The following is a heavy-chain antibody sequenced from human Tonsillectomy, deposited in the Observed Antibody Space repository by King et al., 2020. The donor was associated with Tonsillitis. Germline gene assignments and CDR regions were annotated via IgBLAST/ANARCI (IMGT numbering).Heavy chain of an antibody. J-gene: IGHJ5*02. CDR1: GFSLSNARLG. CDR2: IFSDDEK. D-gene: IGHD3-3*02. V-gene: IGHV2-26*01. Sequence: TLKESGPVLVKPTETLTLTCTVSGFSLSNARLGVSWIRQPPGKALEWLAHIFSDDEKSYNTSLKSRLTISKNTSKSQVVLTMTNMDPVDTATYYCARTRIFGVVITNWFDPWGHGTLVTVSS. CDR3: ARTRIFGVVITNWFDP.